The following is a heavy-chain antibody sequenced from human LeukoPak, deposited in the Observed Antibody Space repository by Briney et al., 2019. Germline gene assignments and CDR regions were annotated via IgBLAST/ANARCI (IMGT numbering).Heavy chain of an antibody. CDR2: ISGSGGST. V-gene: IGHV3-23*01. Sequence: PGGSLRLSCAASGFTFSSYAMSWVRQAPGKGLEWVSAISGSGGSTYYADSVKGRFTISRDNSKNTLYLQMNSLRAEDTAVYYCARGKGLAVASRYYFDYWGQGTLVTVSS. J-gene: IGHJ4*02. D-gene: IGHD6-19*01. CDR1: GFTFSSYA. CDR3: ARGKGLAVASRYYFDY.